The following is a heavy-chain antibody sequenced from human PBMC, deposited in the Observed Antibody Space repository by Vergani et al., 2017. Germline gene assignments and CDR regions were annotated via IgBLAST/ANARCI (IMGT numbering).Heavy chain of an antibody. CDR3: ARDLRLLYNRFDP. CDR1: GYTFNQYG. V-gene: IGHV3-33*01. Sequence: QVQLVESGGGVVKPGRSLRLSCAASGYTFNQYGMHWVRQAPGKGLEWVAVTWYDGNNKQYADSVKGRFTISRDNSTSTMYLKMNSLRDEDTGVYYGARDLRLLYNRFDPWGQGTLVTVSS. J-gene: IGHJ5*02. CDR2: TWYDGNNK. D-gene: IGHD1-14*01.